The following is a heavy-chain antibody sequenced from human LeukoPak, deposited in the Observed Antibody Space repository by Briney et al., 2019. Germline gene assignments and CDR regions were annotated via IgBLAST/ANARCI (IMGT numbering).Heavy chain of an antibody. J-gene: IGHJ6*02. V-gene: IGHV3-53*01. Sequence: GGSLRLSCAASGFTVSSNYMSWVRQAPGKGLEWVSVIYSGGSTYYADSVKGRFTISRDNFKNTLYLQMNSLRAEDTAVYYCARDPTIYGDYGYYYYGMDVWGQGTTVTVSS. CDR1: GFTVSSNY. D-gene: IGHD4-17*01. CDR3: ARDPTIYGDYGYYYYGMDV. CDR2: IYSGGST.